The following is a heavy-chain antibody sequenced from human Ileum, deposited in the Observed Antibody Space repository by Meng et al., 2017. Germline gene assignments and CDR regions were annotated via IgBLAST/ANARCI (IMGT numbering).Heavy chain of an antibody. CDR2: INPSGGST. D-gene: IGHD3-22*01. CDR3: ARGLTYYYDSSGSTFGY. Sequence: ASVKVSCKASGYNFTSYYMHWVRQAPGQGLEWMGIINPSGGSTSYAQKFQGRVTMTRDTSTSTVYMELSSLRSEDTAVYYCARGLTYYYDSSGSTFGYWGQGTLVTVSS. J-gene: IGHJ4*02. V-gene: IGHV1-46*01. CDR1: GYNFTSYY.